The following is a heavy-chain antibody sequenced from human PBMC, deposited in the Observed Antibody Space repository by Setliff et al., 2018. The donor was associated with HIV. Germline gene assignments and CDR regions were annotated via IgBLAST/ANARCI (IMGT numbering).Heavy chain of an antibody. V-gene: IGHV4-34*01. J-gene: IGHJ4*02. CDR2: INHSGST. CDR3: AGGPCTTSIDY. CDR1: GGSFSGYY. Sequence: SETLSLTCAVYGGSFSGYYLSWIRQPPGKGMEWIGAINHSGSTTYNTSLWNRVTISVDASRNQFTLELISVTAADTAVYYCAGGPCTTSIDYWAQGTLVTVSS. D-gene: IGHD2-8*01.